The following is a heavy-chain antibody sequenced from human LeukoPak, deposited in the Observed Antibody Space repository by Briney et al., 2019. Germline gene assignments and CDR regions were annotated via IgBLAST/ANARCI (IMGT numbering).Heavy chain of an antibody. CDR3: ARDSYQDYYGRFDP. J-gene: IGHJ5*02. Sequence: GGSLRLSCAASGFSFSNHGMHWVRQAPGMRLEWVAVIWDDGNNKRYANSVNGRFTISRDNSESTLYLQMNGLTAEDTAMYYCARDSYQDYYGRFDPWGQGTLVIVSS. CDR1: GFSFSNHG. D-gene: IGHD3-10*01. V-gene: IGHV3-33*01. CDR2: IWDDGNNK.